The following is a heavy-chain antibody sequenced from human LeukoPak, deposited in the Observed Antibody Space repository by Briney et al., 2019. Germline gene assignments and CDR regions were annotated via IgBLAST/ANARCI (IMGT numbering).Heavy chain of an antibody. CDR3: ARHGYYYYMDI. CDR1: GGSISSYY. Sequence: PSETLSLTCTVSGGSISSYYWGWIRQPPGKGLEWIGSIFYSGSTYYNPSLKSRVTISVDTSKNQFSLKLSSETAADTAVYYCARHGYYYYMDIWGKGTTVTVSS. J-gene: IGHJ6*03. V-gene: IGHV4-39*01. CDR2: IFYSGST.